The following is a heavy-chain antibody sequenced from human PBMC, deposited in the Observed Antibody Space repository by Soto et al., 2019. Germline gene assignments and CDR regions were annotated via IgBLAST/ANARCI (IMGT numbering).Heavy chain of an antibody. V-gene: IGHV4-34*01. D-gene: IGHD3-9*01. CDR3: ARESHEILTGPPWVWYFDL. Sequence: QVQLQQWGAGPLRPLETLSLTCGVSGGSFSGYYCAWIRQSPGKGLEWIGEINDRGSINYHPSLKSRVSISVDTSKNHYSLNLRSVTAADTAVYYCARESHEILTGPPWVWYFDLWGRGTLVTVSS. CDR1: GGSFSGYY. CDR2: INDRGSI. J-gene: IGHJ2*01.